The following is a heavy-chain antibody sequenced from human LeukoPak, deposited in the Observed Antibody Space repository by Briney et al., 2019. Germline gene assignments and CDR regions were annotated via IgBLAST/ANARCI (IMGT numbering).Heavy chain of an antibody. V-gene: IGHV4-34*01. D-gene: IGHD3-3*01. Sequence: PSETLSLTCAVYGGSFSGYYWSWIRQPPGKGLEWIGEINHSGSTNCNPSLKSRVTISVDTSKNQFSLKLSSVTAADTAVYYCARSGYYDFWSGYYSPQNWFDPWGQGTLVTVSS. CDR1: GGSFSGYY. CDR2: INHSGST. J-gene: IGHJ5*02. CDR3: ARSGYYDFWSGYYSPQNWFDP.